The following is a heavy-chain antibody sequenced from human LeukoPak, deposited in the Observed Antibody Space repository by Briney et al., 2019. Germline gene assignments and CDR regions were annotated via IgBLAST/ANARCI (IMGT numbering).Heavy chain of an antibody. CDR2: IISSGSST. J-gene: IGHJ4*02. Sequence: PGGSLRLSCAASGFTFSDYYMNWIRQAPGKGLEWISYIISSGSSTRYADSVKGRFTISRDNTRNSLYLQMTSLRADDTAVYYCASKGGNWGQGTLVTVSS. CDR1: GFTFSDYY. V-gene: IGHV3-11*03. D-gene: IGHD2-15*01. CDR3: ASKGGN.